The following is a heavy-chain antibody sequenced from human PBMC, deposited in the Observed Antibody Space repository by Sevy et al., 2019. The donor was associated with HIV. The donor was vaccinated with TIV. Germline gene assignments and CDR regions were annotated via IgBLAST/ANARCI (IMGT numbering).Heavy chain of an antibody. J-gene: IGHJ4*02. Sequence: VSVKVSCKTSGYTFAAYYIHWVRQAPGQGLEWLGWIYPNGGDTTYAQKFQGRVTVTMSTSINTVYMELTRLRSDDTAVYYCARGKREEWLLYLDNWGPGTLVTVSS. CDR1: GYTFAAYY. D-gene: IGHD3-3*01. V-gene: IGHV1-2*02. CDR3: ARGKREEWLLYLDN. CDR2: IYPNGGDT.